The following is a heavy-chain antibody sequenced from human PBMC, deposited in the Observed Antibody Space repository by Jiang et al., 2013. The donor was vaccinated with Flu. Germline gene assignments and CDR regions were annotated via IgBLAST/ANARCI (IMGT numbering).Heavy chain of an antibody. D-gene: IGHD6-19*01. V-gene: IGHV3-11*01. Sequence: ISSSGSTIYYADSVKGRFTISRDNAKNSLYLQMNSLRAEDTAVYYCAREMGSGWYYFDYWGQGTLVTVSS. CDR2: ISSSGSTI. CDR3: AREMGSGWYYFDY. J-gene: IGHJ4*02.